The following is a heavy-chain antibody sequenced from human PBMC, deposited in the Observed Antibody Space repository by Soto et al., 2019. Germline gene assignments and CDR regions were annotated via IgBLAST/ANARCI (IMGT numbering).Heavy chain of an antibody. D-gene: IGHD4-17*01. J-gene: IGHJ3*02. CDR2: IDHSGST. Sequence: SETLSLTCTVSGDSLSRSSYYWGWIRQPPGEGLEWIGSIDHSGSTYYNASLKSRVTISVDASKNEFSLKLSSVTAADTAVYYCARPIATLRHDAFDIWGQGTMVTV. V-gene: IGHV4-39*01. CDR3: ARPIATLRHDAFDI. CDR1: GDSLSRSSYY.